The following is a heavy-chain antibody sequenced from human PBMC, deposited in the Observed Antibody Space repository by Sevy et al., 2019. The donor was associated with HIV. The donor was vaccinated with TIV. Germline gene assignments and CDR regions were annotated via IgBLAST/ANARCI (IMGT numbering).Heavy chain of an antibody. CDR3: AKDKGYCTNGVCYTSYYYYGMDV. D-gene: IGHD2-8*01. J-gene: IGHJ6*02. CDR1: GFTFDDYV. V-gene: IGHV3-9*01. Sequence: GGSLRLSCAASGFTFDDYVMHWVRQAPGKGLEWVSGISWNSGSIGYADSVKGRFTISRDNAKNSLYLQMNSLRAEDTALYYCAKDKGYCTNGVCYTSYYYYGMDVWGQGTTVTVFS. CDR2: ISWNSGSI.